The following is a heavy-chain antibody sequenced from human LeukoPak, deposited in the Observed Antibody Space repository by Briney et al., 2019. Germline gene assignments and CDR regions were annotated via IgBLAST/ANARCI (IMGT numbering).Heavy chain of an antibody. J-gene: IGHJ6*02. CDR1: GFTFSSYG. V-gene: IGHV3-30*18. Sequence: GGSLRLSCAASGFTFSSYGMHWVRQAPGKGLEWVAVISYDGSNKYYADSVKGRFTISRDNSKNTLYLQMNSLRAEDTAVYYCAKSIKGITMVRGVMEVYYYGMDVWGQGTTVTVSS. CDR2: ISYDGSNK. D-gene: IGHD3-10*01. CDR3: AKSIKGITMVRGVMEVYYYGMDV.